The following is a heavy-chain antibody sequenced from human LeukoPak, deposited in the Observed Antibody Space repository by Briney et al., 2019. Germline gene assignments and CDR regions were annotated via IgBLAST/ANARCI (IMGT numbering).Heavy chain of an antibody. V-gene: IGHV3-7*05. CDR3: ARRGAYCSGGSCYEVGCGMDV. D-gene: IGHD2-15*01. CDR1: GFTFSSYW. CDR2: IKQDGSEK. Sequence: GGSLRLSCAASGFTFSSYWMSWVRQAPGKGLEWVANIKQDGSEKYYVDSVKGRFTISRDNAKNSLYLQMNSLRAEDTAVYYRARRGAYCSGGSCYEVGCGMDVWGQGTTVTVSS. J-gene: IGHJ6*02.